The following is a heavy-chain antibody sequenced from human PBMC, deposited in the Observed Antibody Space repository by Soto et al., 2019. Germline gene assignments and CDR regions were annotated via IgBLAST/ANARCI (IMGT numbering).Heavy chain of an antibody. V-gene: IGHV4-31*03. Sequence: SETLSLTCTVSGGSIISAGYYWSWILQHPGKGLEWNGYIYYSGSTYYNPSLKSRVTISVDTSKNQFSLKLSSVTAADTAVYYCARGERDGTDYWGQGTLVTVSS. CDR1: GGSIISAGYY. CDR2: IYYSGST. D-gene: IGHD1-26*01. J-gene: IGHJ4*02. CDR3: ARGERDGTDY.